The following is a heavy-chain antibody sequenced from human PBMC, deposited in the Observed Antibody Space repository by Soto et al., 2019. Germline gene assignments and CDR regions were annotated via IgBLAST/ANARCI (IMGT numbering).Heavy chain of an antibody. D-gene: IGHD7-27*01. J-gene: IGHJ4*02. V-gene: IGHV1-69*17. CDR3: ARESLGAKGADH. CDR1: GDTFNSYL. CDR2: IIPIIRVT. Sequence: QVQLVQSGAEVKRPGSSVKVSCESSGDTFNSYLISWVRQAPGQGLEWMGGIIPIIRVTHYAQRFQGRVTISALSSTSTAYMELTNLGFEDTALYYCARESLGAKGADHWGQGTLVTVSS.